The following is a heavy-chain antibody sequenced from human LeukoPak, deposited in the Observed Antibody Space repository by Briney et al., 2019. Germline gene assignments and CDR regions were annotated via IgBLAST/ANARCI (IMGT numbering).Heavy chain of an antibody. Sequence: PGGSLRLSCAASGFTFSSYWMHWVRQAPGKGLVWVPRINSDGSSTSYADSVKGRFTISRDNAKNTLYLQMNSLRAEDTAVYYCARQTSLYDILTGYYLPVEYYFDYWGQGTLVTVSS. V-gene: IGHV3-74*01. J-gene: IGHJ4*02. CDR1: GFTFSSYW. D-gene: IGHD3-9*01. CDR3: ARQTSLYDILTGYYLPVEYYFDY. CDR2: INSDGSST.